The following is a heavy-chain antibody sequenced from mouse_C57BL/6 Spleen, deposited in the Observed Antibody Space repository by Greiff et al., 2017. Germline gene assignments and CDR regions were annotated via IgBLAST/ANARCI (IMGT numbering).Heavy chain of an antibody. V-gene: IGHV1-69*01. CDR1: GYTFTSYW. J-gene: IGHJ4*01. CDR3: ARRGGYYGGYAMDD. Sequence: QVQLQQPGAELVMPGASVKLSCKASGYTFTSYWMHWVKQRPGQGLEWIGEIDPSDSYTNYNQKFKGKSTLTGDKSSSTAYMQLSSLTSEDSAVYYCARRGGYYGGYAMDDWGQGTSVTVSS. CDR2: IDPSDSYT. D-gene: IGHD2-3*01.